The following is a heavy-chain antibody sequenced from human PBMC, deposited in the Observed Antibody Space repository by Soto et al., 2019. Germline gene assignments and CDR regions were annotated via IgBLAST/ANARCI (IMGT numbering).Heavy chain of an antibody. CDR2: TYYRSNWRH. CDR3: ARGVAGSGFDL. Sequence: QTVSVTWAISGDSVSSNTAAWNWIRSSPSRGLEWLGRTYYRSNWRHDYAVSVRSRITVNPDTSKNHFSLQLNSVTPDDTAVYYCARGVAGSGFDLWGQGTLVTVYS. V-gene: IGHV6-1*01. J-gene: IGHJ4*02. D-gene: IGHD6-19*01. CDR1: GDSVSSNTAA.